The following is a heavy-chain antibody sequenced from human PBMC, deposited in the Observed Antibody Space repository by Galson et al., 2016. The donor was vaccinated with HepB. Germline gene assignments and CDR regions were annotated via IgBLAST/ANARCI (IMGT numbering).Heavy chain of an antibody. J-gene: IGHJ6*03. Sequence: SETLSLTCTVSGGSFSGSYWSWIRQPPGKGLEWIGVINPSGSTNYNPSLKSRVTISVDTSKLQFSLKLSSVTAADTAVYYCSLADYYDSSGNPYYYYLDVWGKGTTVTVS. D-gene: IGHD3-22*01. V-gene: IGHV4-34*01. CDR2: INPSGST. CDR1: GGSFSGSY. CDR3: SLADYYDSSGNPYYYYLDV.